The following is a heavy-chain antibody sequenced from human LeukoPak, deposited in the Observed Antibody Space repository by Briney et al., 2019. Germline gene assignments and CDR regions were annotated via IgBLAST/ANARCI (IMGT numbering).Heavy chain of an antibody. V-gene: IGHV3-7*01. Sequence: GGSLRLSCAASGFTFSGHWMSWVRQAPGKGLEWVANIKQDGSEKYYVDSVKGRFTISRDNAKNSLYLQMNSLRAEDTAVYYCARVKFDYWGQGTLVTVSS. CDR1: GFTFSGHW. CDR3: ARVKFDY. CDR2: IKQDGSEK. J-gene: IGHJ4*02.